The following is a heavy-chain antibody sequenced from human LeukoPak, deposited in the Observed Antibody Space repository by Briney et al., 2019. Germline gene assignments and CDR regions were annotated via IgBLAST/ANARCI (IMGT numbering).Heavy chain of an antibody. V-gene: IGHV1-18*01. CDR1: GYTFTSYG. CDR3: ARGYYDSSGYYYFPIGGWFDP. D-gene: IGHD3-22*01. CDR2: ISAYNGNT. J-gene: IGHJ5*02. Sequence: GASVKVSCKASGYTFTSYGISWVRQAPGQGLEWVGWISAYNGNTNYAQKLQGRVTMTTDTSTSTAYMELRSLRSDDTAVYYCARGYYDSSGYYYFPIGGWFDPWGQGTLVTVSS.